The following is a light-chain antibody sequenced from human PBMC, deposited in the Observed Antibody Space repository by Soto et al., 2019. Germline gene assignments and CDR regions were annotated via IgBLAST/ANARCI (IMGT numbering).Light chain of an antibody. CDR2: ATS. Sequence: DIQMTQFPLSLSASVGDRVTITCRASQTIRSHLNWYQQKPGEAPKIVIYATSTLQSGVPSRFNGTVSGTDFTLTMSSLQPEDFATYCGQQSDRTPLTFGGGTKVEIK. CDR3: QQSDRTPLT. CDR1: QTIRSH. V-gene: IGKV1-39*01. J-gene: IGKJ4*02.